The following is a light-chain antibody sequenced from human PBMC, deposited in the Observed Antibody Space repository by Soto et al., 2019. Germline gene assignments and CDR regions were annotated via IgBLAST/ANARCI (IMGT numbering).Light chain of an antibody. CDR1: QSISSY. Sequence: DIPMTQSPSSLSASVGDRVTITCRASQSISSYLNWYQQKPGKAPKFLIYAASSLPSGVPSRFSGSGSGTDFTLTISRLQPEDFAAYYCQQSYSTPFTFGQGTKVDIK. V-gene: IGKV1-39*01. CDR2: AAS. CDR3: QQSYSTPFT. J-gene: IGKJ3*01.